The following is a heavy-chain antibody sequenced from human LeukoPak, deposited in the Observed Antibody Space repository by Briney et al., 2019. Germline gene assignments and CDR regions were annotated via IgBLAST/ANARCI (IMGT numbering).Heavy chain of an antibody. CDR2: ISAYNGNT. CDR3: ARILGGACRYDAFDI. D-gene: IGHD2-15*01. V-gene: IGHV1-18*01. J-gene: IGHJ3*02. Sequence: GASVKVSCKASGYTFTSYGISWVRRAPGQGLEWMGWISAYNGNTNYAQKLQGRVTMTTDTSTSTAYMELRSLRSDDTAVYYCARILGGACRYDAFDIWGQGTMVTVSS. CDR1: GYTFTSYG.